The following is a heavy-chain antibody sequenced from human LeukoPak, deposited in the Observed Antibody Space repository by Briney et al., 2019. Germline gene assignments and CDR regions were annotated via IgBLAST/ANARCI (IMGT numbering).Heavy chain of an antibody. CDR1: GFTFSDYY. Sequence: GGSLRLSCAASGFTFSDYYMSWIRQAPGKGLEWVSYISSSGSTIYYADSVKGRFTISRDNAKNSLYLQMNSLRAEDTAVYYCARDGMYYYDSSGYYYHGYWGQGTLVTVSS. CDR3: ARDGMYYYDSSGYYYHGY. CDR2: ISSSGSTI. D-gene: IGHD3-22*01. V-gene: IGHV3-11*01. J-gene: IGHJ4*02.